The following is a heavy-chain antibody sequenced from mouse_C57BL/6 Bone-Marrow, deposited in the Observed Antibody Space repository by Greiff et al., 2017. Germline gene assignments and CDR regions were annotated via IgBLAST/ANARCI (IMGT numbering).Heavy chain of an antibody. CDR3: AVDYAWFAY. CDR1: GFNIKNTY. V-gene: IGHV14-3*01. Sequence: VHVKQSVAELVRPGASVKLSCTASGFNIKNTYMHWVKQRPIQGLEWIGRIDPSDGNTKYAPKFQGKATITADTSSNTAYLQLSSLTSEDTANYYCAVDYAWFAYWGQGTLVTVSA. D-gene: IGHD2-4*01. J-gene: IGHJ3*01. CDR2: IDPSDGNT.